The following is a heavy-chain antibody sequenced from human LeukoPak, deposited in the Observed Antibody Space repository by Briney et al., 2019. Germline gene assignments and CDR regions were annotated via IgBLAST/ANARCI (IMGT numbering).Heavy chain of an antibody. J-gene: IGHJ4*02. CDR2: IWYDGSNK. V-gene: IGHV3-33*01. CDR3: ARGAGYNYPYYFDY. D-gene: IGHD5-24*01. CDR1: GFTFSSYG. Sequence: PGGSLRLSCAASGFTFSSYGMHWVRQAPGKGLEWVAVIWYDGSNKYYADSVKGRFTISRDNSKNTLYLQMNSLRAEDTAVCYCARGAGYNYPYYFDYWGQGTLVTVSS.